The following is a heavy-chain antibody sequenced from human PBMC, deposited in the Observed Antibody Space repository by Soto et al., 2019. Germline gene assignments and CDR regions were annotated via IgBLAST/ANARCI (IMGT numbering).Heavy chain of an antibody. CDR1: GGSISSYY. D-gene: IGHD3-10*01. CDR2: IYYSGST. J-gene: IGHJ4*02. Sequence: SETLSLTCTVSGGSISSYYWSWIRQPPGKGLEWIGYIYYSGSTNYNPSLKSRVTISVDTCKNQFSLKLSSVTAADTAVYYCARRPWFGESPFDYWGQGTLVTVSS. CDR3: ARRPWFGESPFDY. V-gene: IGHV4-59*08.